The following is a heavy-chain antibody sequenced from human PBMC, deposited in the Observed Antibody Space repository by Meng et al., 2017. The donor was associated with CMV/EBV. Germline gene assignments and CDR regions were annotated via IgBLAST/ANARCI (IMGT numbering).Heavy chain of an antibody. CDR3: ARDPSLRWIDY. CDR2: IYYSGST. D-gene: IGHD4-23*01. J-gene: IGHJ4*02. Sequence: QLKESGPGLWNPSETLSLTCTVSGGSISSSSYYWGWIRQPPGKGLEWIGSIYYSGSTYYNPSLKSRVTISVDTSKNQFSLKLSSVTAADTAVYYCARDPSLRWIDYWGQGTLVTVSS. CDR1: GGSISSSSYY. V-gene: IGHV4-39*07.